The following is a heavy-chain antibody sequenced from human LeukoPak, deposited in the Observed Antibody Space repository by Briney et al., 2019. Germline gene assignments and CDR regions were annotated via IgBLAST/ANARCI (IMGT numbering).Heavy chain of an antibody. CDR1: GFTFSSYG. Sequence: GGSLRLSCATSGFTFSSYGIHWVRQAPGRGLEWVAVIWYNGSKKHYADSVKGRFTISRDNSKNTLYLQMNSLRAEDTAAYYCARDWNHYFDYWGQGTLVTVSP. CDR3: ARDWNHYFDY. CDR2: IWYNGSKK. J-gene: IGHJ4*02. V-gene: IGHV3-33*01. D-gene: IGHD1-1*01.